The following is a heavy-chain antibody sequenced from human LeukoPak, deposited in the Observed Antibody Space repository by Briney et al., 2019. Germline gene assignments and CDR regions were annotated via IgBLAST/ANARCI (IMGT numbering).Heavy chain of an antibody. CDR1: GDTFSSYA. D-gene: IGHD2-15*01. V-gene: IGHV1-69*13. CDR3: ARFSWLGLDY. J-gene: IGHJ4*02. Sequence: SVKVSCKASGDTFSSYAISWVRQAPGQGLEWMGGIIPMFGTANYAQKFQGRVTITADESTSTAYMELRSLRSDDTAVYYCARFSWLGLDYWGQGTLVTVSS. CDR2: IIPMFGTA.